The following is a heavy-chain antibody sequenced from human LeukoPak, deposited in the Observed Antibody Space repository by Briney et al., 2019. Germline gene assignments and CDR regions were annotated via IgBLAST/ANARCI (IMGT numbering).Heavy chain of an antibody. CDR2: ISAYNGNT. D-gene: IGHD6-19*01. Sequence: GASVKVSCKASGYTFTSYGISWVRQAPGQGLEWMGWISAYNGNTNYAQKLQGRVTMTTDTSTSTAYMELRSRRSDDTAVYYCARENGSGWYVAYYLDYWGQGTLVTVSS. CDR1: GYTFTSYG. V-gene: IGHV1-18*01. J-gene: IGHJ4*02. CDR3: ARENGSGWYVAYYLDY.